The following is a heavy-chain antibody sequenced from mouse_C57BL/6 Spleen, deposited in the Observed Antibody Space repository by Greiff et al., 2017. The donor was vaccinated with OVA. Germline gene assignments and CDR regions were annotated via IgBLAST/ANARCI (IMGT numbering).Heavy chain of an antibody. CDR1: GYTFTSYW. CDR3: ARRGYDYAWFAY. CDR2: IDPSDSET. J-gene: IGHJ3*01. D-gene: IGHD2-4*01. V-gene: IGHV1-52*01. Sequence: QVQLQQPGAELVRPGSSVKLSCKASGYTFTSYWMHWVKQRPIQGLEWIGNIDPSDSETHYNQKFKDKATLTVDKSSSTASMQLSSLTSEDSAVYYCARRGYDYAWFAYWGQGTLVTVSA.